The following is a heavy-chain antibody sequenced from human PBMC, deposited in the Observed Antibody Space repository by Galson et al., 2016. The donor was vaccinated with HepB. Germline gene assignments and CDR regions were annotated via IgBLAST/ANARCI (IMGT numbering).Heavy chain of an antibody. CDR2: ISTTSYR. D-gene: IGHD3-3*01. J-gene: IGHJ6*02. CDR1: GYRFTYY. CDR3: ARAIFDFWSGAKRNGVDI. Sequence: SGAEVKKPGESLTISCKASGYRFTYYWSWIRQTPGQGLEWIGYISTTSYRSSKPSLKSRVTISLANSVTQLSLRLTSVTTADTGTYYCARAIFDFWSGAKRNGVDIWGQGATVIVS. V-gene: IGHV4-4*08.